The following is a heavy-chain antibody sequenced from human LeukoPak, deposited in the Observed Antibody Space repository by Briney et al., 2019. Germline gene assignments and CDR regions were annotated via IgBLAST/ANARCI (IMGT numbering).Heavy chain of an antibody. V-gene: IGHV3-23*01. CDR2: ISGSGGST. CDR1: GFTFSSYA. Sequence: PGGSLRLSCAASGFTFSSYAMRCVRQAPGKGLEWVSAISGSGGSTYYADSVKGRFTISRDNSKNTLYLQMNSLRAEDTAVYYCAKDPDSSGWLAMYYFDYWGQGTLVTVSS. D-gene: IGHD6-19*01. CDR3: AKDPDSSGWLAMYYFDY. J-gene: IGHJ4*02.